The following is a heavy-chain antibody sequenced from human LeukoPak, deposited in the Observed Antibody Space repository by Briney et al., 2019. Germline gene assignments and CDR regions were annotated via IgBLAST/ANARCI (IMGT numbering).Heavy chain of an antibody. CDR1: GFTVSTYW. V-gene: IGHV3-7*01. Sequence: PGGSLRLSCAASGFTVSTYWMTWVRQAPGKGLEWVANIKEDGSQKYYVDSVKGRFTISRDNANNSLYLQMESLRAEDTAVYYCAIYTTTCGWLDPWGQGTPVTVSS. J-gene: IGHJ5*02. CDR2: IKEDGSQK. CDR3: AIYTTTCGWLDP. D-gene: IGHD2-2*02.